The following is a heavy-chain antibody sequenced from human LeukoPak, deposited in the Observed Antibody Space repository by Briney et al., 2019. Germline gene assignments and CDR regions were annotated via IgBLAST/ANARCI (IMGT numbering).Heavy chain of an antibody. V-gene: IGHV4-34*01. CDR2: INHSGST. J-gene: IGHJ4*02. CDR1: GGSFSGYY. CDR3: ATNEGYCGGDCLR. D-gene: IGHD2-21*02. Sequence: SETLSLTCAVYGGSFSGYYWSWIRQPPGKGLEWIGEINHSGSTNYNPSLKSRVTISVDTSKNQFSLKLSSVTAADTAVYYCATNEGYCGGDCLRWGQGTLVTVSS.